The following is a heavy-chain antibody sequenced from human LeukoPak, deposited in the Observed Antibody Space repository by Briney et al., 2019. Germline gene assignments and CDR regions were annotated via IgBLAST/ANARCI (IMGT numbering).Heavy chain of an antibody. V-gene: IGHV4-34*01. J-gene: IGHJ4*02. Sequence: SETLSPTCAVYGGSFSGYYWSWIRQPPGKGLEWIGEINHSGSTNYNPSLKSRVTISVDTSKNQFSLKLSSVTAADTAVYYCARVVGLNYDSSGYSDYWGQGTLVTVSS. D-gene: IGHD3-22*01. CDR2: INHSGST. CDR3: ARVVGLNYDSSGYSDY. CDR1: GGSFSGYY.